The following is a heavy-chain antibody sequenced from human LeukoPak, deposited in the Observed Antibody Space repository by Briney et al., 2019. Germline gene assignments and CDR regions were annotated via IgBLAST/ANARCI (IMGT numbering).Heavy chain of an antibody. CDR2: IYSSGST. D-gene: IGHD1-26*01. J-gene: IGHJ4*02. V-gene: IGHV4-59*08. Sequence: PSETLSLTCTVSGDSITSYYWSWIRQLPGKGLEWIGYIYSSGSTNYNPSFKSRVTMSVDTSKNQFSLRLSSVTAADTAVFYCARHGRTEVGSFDYWGQGTLVTVSS. CDR1: GDSITSYY. CDR3: ARHGRTEVGSFDY.